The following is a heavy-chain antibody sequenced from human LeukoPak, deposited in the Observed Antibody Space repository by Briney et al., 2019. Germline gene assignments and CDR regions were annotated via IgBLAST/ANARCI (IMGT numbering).Heavy chain of an antibody. CDR1: GYTFTSYG. J-gene: IGHJ4*02. D-gene: IGHD6-13*01. Sequence: ASVKVSCKASGYTFTSYGISWVRQAPGQGLEWMGIINPSGGSTNYAQKFQGRVTITADKSTSTAYMELSSLRSEDTAVYYCARDPGSSSSWGDWGQGTLVTVSS. V-gene: IGHV1-46*01. CDR3: ARDPGSSSSWGD. CDR2: INPSGGST.